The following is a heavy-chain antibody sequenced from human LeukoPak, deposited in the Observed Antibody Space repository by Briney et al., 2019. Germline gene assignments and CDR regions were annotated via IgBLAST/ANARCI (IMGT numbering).Heavy chain of an antibody. CDR1: GFTFSDYY. V-gene: IGHV3-7*04. J-gene: IGHJ4*02. CDR2: IKEDGSEK. CDR3: ARYWNGGNYDY. Sequence: GGSLRLSCAASGFTFSDYYMSWVRQAPGKGLEWVANIKEDGSEKKYVDSLKGRLTISRDNAQNSLYLEMNSLRAEDTAVYYCARYWNGGNYDYWGQGTLVTVSS. D-gene: IGHD1-1*01.